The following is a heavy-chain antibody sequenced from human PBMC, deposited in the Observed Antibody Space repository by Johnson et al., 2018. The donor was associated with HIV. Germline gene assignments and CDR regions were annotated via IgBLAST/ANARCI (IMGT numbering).Heavy chain of an antibody. V-gene: IGHV3-64*01. Sequence: VQLVESGGGLVQPGGSLRLSCAASGFTFSSYAMHWVRQAPGKGLEYVSAISSNGGSTYYANSVKGRFTISRDNYKNTLFLQMGSLRLEDMAVYYCARSYSTSWNASDIWGQGTMVTVSS. D-gene: IGHD4-11*01. CDR2: ISSNGGST. CDR3: ARSYSTSWNASDI. J-gene: IGHJ3*02. CDR1: GFTFSSYA.